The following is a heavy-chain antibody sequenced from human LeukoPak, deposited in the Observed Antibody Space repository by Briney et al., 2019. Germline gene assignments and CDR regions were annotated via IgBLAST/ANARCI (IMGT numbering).Heavy chain of an antibody. D-gene: IGHD2/OR15-2a*01. CDR1: GFTFSSYA. CDR3: AKDKIFRYLDY. V-gene: IGHV3-23*01. CDR2: ISGSGGST. J-gene: IGHJ4*02. Sequence: GGSLRLSCAASGFTFSSYAMSWVRQAPGKGLEWVSAISGSGGSTYYADSVKGRFTISRDDSKNTLYLQMNSLRDEDTAVYYCAKDKIFRYLDYWGQGALVTVTS.